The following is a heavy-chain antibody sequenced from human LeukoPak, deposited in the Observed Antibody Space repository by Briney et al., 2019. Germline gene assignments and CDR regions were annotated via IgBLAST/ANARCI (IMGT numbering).Heavy chain of an antibody. J-gene: IGHJ6*03. Sequence: YSGSTNYNPSLKSRVTISVDTSKDQFSLKLSSVTAADTAVYYCARDRSGYDLYYYYYMDVWGKGTTVTISS. CDR2: YSGST. CDR3: ARDRSGYDLYYYYYMDV. D-gene: IGHD5-12*01. V-gene: IGHV4-59*12.